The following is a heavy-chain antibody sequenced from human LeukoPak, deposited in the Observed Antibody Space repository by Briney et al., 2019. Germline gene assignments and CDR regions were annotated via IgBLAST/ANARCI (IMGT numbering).Heavy chain of an antibody. CDR3: ARDDGSYGSGSYLDY. CDR1: GYTFTSYG. V-gene: IGHV1-18*01. D-gene: IGHD3-10*01. Sequence: ASVKVSCKASGYTFTSYGISWVRQAPGQGLEWMGWISAYNGNTNYAQKLQGRVTMTTDTSTSTAYMELRSLRSDDTAVYYCARDDGSYGSGSYLDYWGQGTLVTVSS. CDR2: ISAYNGNT. J-gene: IGHJ4*02.